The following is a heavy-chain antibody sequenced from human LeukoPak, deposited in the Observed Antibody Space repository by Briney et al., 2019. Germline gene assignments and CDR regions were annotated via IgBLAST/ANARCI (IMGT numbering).Heavy chain of an antibody. CDR3: ARHIWDYDDSSGYLTFDY. CDR2: IYYSGGT. CDR1: GGSISSYY. Sequence: PSETLSLTCTVSGGSISSYYWSWIRQPPGKGLEWVGYIYYSGGTNCNPSLKSRVTISLDKSKNQFSLKLSSVTAADTAVYYCARHIWDYDDSSGYLTFDYWGQGTLVTVSS. J-gene: IGHJ4*02. D-gene: IGHD3-22*01. V-gene: IGHV4-59*08.